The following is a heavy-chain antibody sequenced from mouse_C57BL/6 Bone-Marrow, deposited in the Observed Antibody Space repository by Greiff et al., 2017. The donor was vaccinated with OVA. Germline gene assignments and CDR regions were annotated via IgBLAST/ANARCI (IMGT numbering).Heavy chain of an antibody. Sequence: EVQLQQSGPELVKPGASVKMSCKASGYTFTDYNMHWVKQSHGKSLEWIGYINPNNGGTSYNQKFKGKATLTVNKSSSTAYMELRSLTSEDSAVYYCARDGFYYYGSSYDWYFDVWGTGTTVTVSS. CDR1: GYTFTDYN. D-gene: IGHD1-1*01. CDR2: INPNNGGT. V-gene: IGHV1-22*01. J-gene: IGHJ1*03. CDR3: ARDGFYYYGSSYDWYFDV.